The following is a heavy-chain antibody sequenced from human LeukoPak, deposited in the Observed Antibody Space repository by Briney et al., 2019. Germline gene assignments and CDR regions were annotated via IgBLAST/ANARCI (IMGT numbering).Heavy chain of an antibody. Sequence: GGSLRLSCAASGFTFSTYSMNWVRQAPGKGLEWVSSISTSSSYIYYADSVKGRFTISRDNAKNSLYLQMNSLRAEDTALYYCAKAREQLVDYWGQGTLVTVSS. CDR2: ISTSSSYI. D-gene: IGHD1/OR15-1a*01. V-gene: IGHV3-21*04. CDR1: GFTFSTYS. J-gene: IGHJ4*02. CDR3: AKAREQLVDY.